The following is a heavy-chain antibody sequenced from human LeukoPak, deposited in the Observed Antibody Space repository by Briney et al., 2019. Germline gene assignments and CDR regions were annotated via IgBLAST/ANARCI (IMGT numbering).Heavy chain of an antibody. J-gene: IGHJ4*02. D-gene: IGHD3-22*01. CDR3: ARDRSSGYSPQIDY. CDR2: INPNSGGT. CDR1: GYTFTGYY. Sequence: ASVKVFCKASGYTFTGYYMHWVRQAPGQGLEWMGWINPNSGGTNYAQKFQGKVTMTRDTSISTAYMELSRLRSDDTAVYYCARDRSSGYSPQIDYWGQGTLVTVSS. V-gene: IGHV1-2*02.